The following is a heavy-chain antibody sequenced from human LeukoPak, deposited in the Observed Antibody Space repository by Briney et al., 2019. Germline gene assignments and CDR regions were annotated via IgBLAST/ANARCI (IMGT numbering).Heavy chain of an antibody. CDR1: GFTFSSYS. J-gene: IGHJ4*02. V-gene: IGHV3-21*01. CDR3: AREGRQVEFDY. D-gene: IGHD1-1*01. CDR2: ISSSSSCI. Sequence: GGSLRLSCAASGFTFSSYSMNWVRQAPGKGLEWVIGISSSSSCIYYADSVKGRFTISTDNAKNSLYLQMTTLRAEDTAVYYCAREGRQVEFDYWGQGTLVTVSS.